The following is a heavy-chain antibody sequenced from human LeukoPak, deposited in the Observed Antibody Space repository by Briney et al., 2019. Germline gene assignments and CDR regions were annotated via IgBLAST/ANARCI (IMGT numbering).Heavy chain of an antibody. J-gene: IGHJ4*02. D-gene: IGHD5-18*01. Sequence: GGSLRLSCAASGFTFSSYSMNWVRQAPGKGLEWVSSSSSSSSYIYYADSVKGRFTISRDNAKNSLYLQMNSLRAEDTAVYYCSAPPVDTAMVTVDYWGQGTLVTVYS. V-gene: IGHV3-21*01. CDR2: SSSSSSYI. CDR1: GFTFSSYS. CDR3: SAPPVDTAMVTVDY.